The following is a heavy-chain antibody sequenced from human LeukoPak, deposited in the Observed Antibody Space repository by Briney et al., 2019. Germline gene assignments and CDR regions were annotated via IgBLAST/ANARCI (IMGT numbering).Heavy chain of an antibody. CDR3: ATAPGYYDSSGYLYNWFDP. CDR2: FDPEDGKT. D-gene: IGHD3-22*01. V-gene: IGHV1-24*01. Sequence: ASVKVSCKVSGYTLTELSMHWVRQAPGKGLEWMGGFDPEDGKTIYAQKFQGRVTMTEDTSTDTAYMELSSLRSEDTAVYYCATAPGYYDSSGYLYNWFDPWGQGTLVTVSS. J-gene: IGHJ5*02. CDR1: GYTLTELS.